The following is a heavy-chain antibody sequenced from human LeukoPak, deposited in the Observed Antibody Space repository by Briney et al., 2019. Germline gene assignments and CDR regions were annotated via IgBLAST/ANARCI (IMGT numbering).Heavy chain of an antibody. J-gene: IGHJ6*02. Sequence: SETLSLTCTVSGGSISSYYWSWIRQPAGKGLEWIGRIYTSGSTNYNPSLKSRVTMSVDTSKNQFSLKLSSVTAADTAVYYCARDRIVGASTFSYYYYYGMDVWGQGTTVTVSS. V-gene: IGHV4-4*07. CDR3: ARDRIVGASTFSYYYYYGMDV. CDR2: IYTSGST. D-gene: IGHD1-26*01. CDR1: GGSISSYY.